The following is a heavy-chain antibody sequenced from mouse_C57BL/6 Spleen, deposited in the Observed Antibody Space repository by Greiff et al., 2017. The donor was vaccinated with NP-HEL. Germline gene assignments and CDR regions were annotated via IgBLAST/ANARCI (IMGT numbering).Heavy chain of an antibody. CDR1: GYTFTSYW. V-gene: IGHV1-72*01. CDR2: IDPNSGGT. D-gene: IGHD2-2*01. J-gene: IGHJ1*03. Sequence: QVQLQQPGAELVKPGATVKLSCKASGYTFTSYWMHWVKQRPGRGLEWIGRIDPNSGGTKYNEKFKSKATLTVDKPSSTAYMQLSSLTSEDSAVYYCARGIMVTTDGYFDVWGTGTTVTVSS. CDR3: ARGIMVTTDGYFDV.